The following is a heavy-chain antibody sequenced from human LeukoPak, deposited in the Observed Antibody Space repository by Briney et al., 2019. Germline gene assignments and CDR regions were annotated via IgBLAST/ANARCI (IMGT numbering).Heavy chain of an antibody. CDR2: IPILGIA. Sequence: IPILGIANYAQKFQGRVTITADKSTSTAYMELSSLRSEDTAVYYCARAVVPAAIYNWFDPWGQGTLVTVSS. J-gene: IGHJ5*02. D-gene: IGHD2-2*01. V-gene: IGHV1-69*02. CDR3: ARAVVPAAIYNWFDP.